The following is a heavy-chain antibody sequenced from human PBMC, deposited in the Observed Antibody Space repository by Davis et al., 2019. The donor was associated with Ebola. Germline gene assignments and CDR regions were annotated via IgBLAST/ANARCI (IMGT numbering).Heavy chain of an antibody. V-gene: IGHV4-61*01. Sequence: MPGGSLRLSCTVSGGSISDYNYYWSWIRQPPGKGLEWIGYIYYSGSTNYNPSLKSRVTISVDTSKNQFSLKLSSVTAADTAVYYCARDRDSTSPPYYYYYMDVWGKGTTVTVSS. CDR3: ARDRDSTSPPYYYYYMDV. J-gene: IGHJ6*03. D-gene: IGHD6-6*01. CDR1: GGSISDYNYY. CDR2: IYYSGST.